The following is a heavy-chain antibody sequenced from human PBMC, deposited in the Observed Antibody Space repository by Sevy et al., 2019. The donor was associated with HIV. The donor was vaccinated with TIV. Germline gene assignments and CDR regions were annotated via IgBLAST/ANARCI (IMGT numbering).Heavy chain of an antibody. V-gene: IGHV3-21*01. CDR1: GFTFSSYS. CDR2: ISSSSSYK. CDR3: AGDITLELYSSGWYGGVGY. D-gene: IGHD6-19*01. J-gene: IGHJ4*02. Sequence: GGSLRLSCAASGFTFSSYSMNWVRQAPGKGLEWVSSISSSSSYKYHADSVKGRFTISRDNVKNSLNLQMNSLRVEDTVVYYCAGDITLELYSSGWYGGVGYWGQGTLVTVSS.